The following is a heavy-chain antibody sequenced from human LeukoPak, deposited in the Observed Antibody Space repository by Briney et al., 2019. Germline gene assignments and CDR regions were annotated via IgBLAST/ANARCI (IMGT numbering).Heavy chain of an antibody. CDR2: IWYDGSNK. CDR3: AKGRTKMATTDAFDI. J-gene: IGHJ3*02. Sequence: GGSLRLSCAASGFTFSSYGMHWVRQAPGKGLGWVAVIWYDGSNKYYADSVKGRFTISRDNSKNTLYLQMNSLRAEDTAVYYCAKGRTKMATTDAFDIWGQGTMVTVSS. D-gene: IGHD5-24*01. V-gene: IGHV3-33*06. CDR1: GFTFSSYG.